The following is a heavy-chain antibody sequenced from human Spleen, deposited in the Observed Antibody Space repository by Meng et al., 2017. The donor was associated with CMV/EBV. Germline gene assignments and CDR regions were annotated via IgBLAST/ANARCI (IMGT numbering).Heavy chain of an antibody. CDR2: ISGSGNTI. V-gene: IGHV3-11*01. CDR3: VREDVGDYFFDT. CDR1: GFTLSDYY. Sequence: CAASGFTLSDYYVSWIRQAPGKGLEWISYISGSGNTIHYAGSVRGRFITSRDTPKNSVYLQMDRLRAEDTALYYCVREDVGDYFFDTWGQGTLVTVSS. D-gene: IGHD4-17*01. J-gene: IGHJ4*02.